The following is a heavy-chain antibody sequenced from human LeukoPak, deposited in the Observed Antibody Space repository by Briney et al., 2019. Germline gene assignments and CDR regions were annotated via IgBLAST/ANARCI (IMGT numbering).Heavy chain of an antibody. Sequence: GGSLRLSCAASGFTFSSYAMSWVRQAPGKGLEWVSAISGSGGSTYYADSVKGRFTISRDNSKNTLYLQMNSLRAEDTAVYYCAKGGGRYDSSGYPFDYWGQGTLVTVSS. V-gene: IGHV3-23*01. CDR3: AKGGGRYDSSGYPFDY. CDR1: GFTFSSYA. D-gene: IGHD3-22*01. CDR2: ISGSGGST. J-gene: IGHJ4*02.